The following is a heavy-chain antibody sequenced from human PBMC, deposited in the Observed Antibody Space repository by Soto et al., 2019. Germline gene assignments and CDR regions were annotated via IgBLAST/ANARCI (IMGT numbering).Heavy chain of an antibody. CDR2: ISGSGGST. Sequence: GGSLRLSCAGSGFTFSTYAMSWVRQAPGKGLEWVSGISGSGGSTYDADSVKGRFTISRDNSKNTLDLQMNSLRAEDTAVYYCARSGGLGNHYIFMPILGYFDYWGQGTLVTVSS. V-gene: IGHV3-23*01. CDR3: ARSGGLGNHYIFMPILGYFDY. J-gene: IGHJ4*02. CDR1: GFTFSTYA. D-gene: IGHD3-10*01.